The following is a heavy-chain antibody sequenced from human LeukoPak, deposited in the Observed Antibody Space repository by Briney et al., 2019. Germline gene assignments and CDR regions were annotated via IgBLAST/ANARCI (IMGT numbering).Heavy chain of an antibody. CDR3: ARCLYSSSWYMVNWFDP. CDR1: GGSISSYY. J-gene: IGHJ5*02. V-gene: IGHV4-59*01. CDR2: IYYSGST. D-gene: IGHD6-13*01. Sequence: PSETLSLTCTVSGGSISSYYWSWIRQPPGKGLEWIGYIYYSGSTNYNPSLRSRVTISVDTSKNQFSLKLSSVTAADTAVYYCARCLYSSSWYMVNWFDPWGQGTLVTVSS.